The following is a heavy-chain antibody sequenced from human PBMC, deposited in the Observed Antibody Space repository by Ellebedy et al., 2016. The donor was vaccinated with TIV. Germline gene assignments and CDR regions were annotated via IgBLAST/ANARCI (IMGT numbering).Heavy chain of an antibody. V-gene: IGHV3-23*01. Sequence: GESLKISCAVSGFTFSSYAMNWVRQAPGKGLEWVSAVSGSGDRTYYADSVKGRFTIYRDNSKNTLYLQMNSLRAEDTAVYYCAKGGSIAVAGNANNWGQGTLVTVSS. CDR3: AKGGSIAVAGNANN. CDR2: VSGSGDRT. D-gene: IGHD6-19*01. CDR1: GFTFSSYA. J-gene: IGHJ4*02.